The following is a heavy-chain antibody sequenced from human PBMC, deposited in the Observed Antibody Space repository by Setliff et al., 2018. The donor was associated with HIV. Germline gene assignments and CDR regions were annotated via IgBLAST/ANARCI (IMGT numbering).Heavy chain of an antibody. V-gene: IGHV1-69*05. CDR3: ARGLLGLLPPENY. CDR1: GGTFSNYG. Sequence: GASVKVSCKASGGTFSNYGISWVRQAPGQGLEWMGRIIPIFGTANYAQKFQGRVTMTRDTSISTAYMELSRLRSGDTAVYYCARGLLGLLPPENYWGQGTLVTVSS. D-gene: IGHD3-22*01. CDR2: IIPIFGTA. J-gene: IGHJ4*02.